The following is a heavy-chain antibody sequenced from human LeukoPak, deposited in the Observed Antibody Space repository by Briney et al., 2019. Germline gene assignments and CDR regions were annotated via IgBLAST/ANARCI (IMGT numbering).Heavy chain of an antibody. CDR3: ARAGYSYGRGLLVDY. J-gene: IGHJ4*02. D-gene: IGHD5-18*01. CDR2: INQSGST. CDR1: GGSFSGYY. V-gene: IGHV4-34*01. Sequence: SETLSPTCAVYGGSFSGYYWSWIRQPPGNGLEWIGEINQSGSTNYNPSLKSPVTISVDTSKNQFSLKLSSVTAADTAVYYCARAGYSYGRGLLVDYWGQGTLVTVSS.